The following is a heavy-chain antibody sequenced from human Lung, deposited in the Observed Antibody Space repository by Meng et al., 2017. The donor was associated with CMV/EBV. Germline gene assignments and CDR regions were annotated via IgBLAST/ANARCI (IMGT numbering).Heavy chain of an antibody. CDR3: AWASHFDVGSSLIDH. V-gene: IGHV4-59*01. D-gene: IGHD3-3*01. J-gene: IGHJ4*02. CDR2: VSYSGST. CDR1: GDSIGRFY. Sequence: SETXSLTCTVSGDSIGRFYWTWVRQSPGKGLEWIGYVSYSGSTNYNPSFESRVFMSVDSSTHHFSLYLTSVAAADTAVYFCAWASHFDVGSSLIDHWCQGALVTVSS.